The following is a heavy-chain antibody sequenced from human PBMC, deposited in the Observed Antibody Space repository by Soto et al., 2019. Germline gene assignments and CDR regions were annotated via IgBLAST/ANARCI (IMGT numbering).Heavy chain of an antibody. CDR2: IYYSGST. CDR1: GGSISSYY. Sequence: SETLSLTCSVSGGSISSYYWSWIRQPPGKGLEGIGYIYYSGSTNYNPPLKSRDTISVDTSKNQLSLKLSTVTAADTAVYFCARDPLYDYGDLSHVLDIWGQGTMVTVSS. CDR3: ARDPLYDYGDLSHVLDI. J-gene: IGHJ3*02. D-gene: IGHD4-17*01. V-gene: IGHV4-59*12.